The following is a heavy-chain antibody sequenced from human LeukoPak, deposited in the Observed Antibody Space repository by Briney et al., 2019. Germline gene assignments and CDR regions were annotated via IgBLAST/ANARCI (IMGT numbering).Heavy chain of an antibody. V-gene: IGHV4-39*01. D-gene: IGHD1-26*01. CDR1: DGSISRSTYY. CDR3: ARGIVGASPYYFDY. Sequence: SETLSLTCTVSDGSISRSTYYWGWIRQPPGKGLEWIGSIYYSGNTYYNPSLKSRVTISVDTSKNQFSLKLSSVTAADTAVYYCARGIVGASPYYFDYWGQGTLVTVSS. CDR2: IYYSGNT. J-gene: IGHJ4*02.